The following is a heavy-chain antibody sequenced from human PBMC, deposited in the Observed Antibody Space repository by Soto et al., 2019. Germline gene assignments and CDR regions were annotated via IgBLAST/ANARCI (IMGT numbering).Heavy chain of an antibody. Sequence: QVQVLQSGAEVKKPGASVKVSCKASEYTFTSYTMHWVRQAPGQRLEWMGWINDGNGNTKYSQKFQGRVTITRDTSASTAYMELSSLRSDDTAVYYCARELQGLYYFDYWGQGTLVTVSS. CDR2: INDGNGNT. CDR3: ARELQGLYYFDY. D-gene: IGHD4-4*01. V-gene: IGHV1-3*01. CDR1: EYTFTSYT. J-gene: IGHJ4*02.